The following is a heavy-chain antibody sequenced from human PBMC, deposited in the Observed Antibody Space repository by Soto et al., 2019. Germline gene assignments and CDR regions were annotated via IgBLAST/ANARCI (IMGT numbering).Heavy chain of an antibody. D-gene: IGHD2-15*01. CDR3: ARDRGLGYCSGGSCYWHTGYYGMDV. CDR1: GGSISSGGYY. J-gene: IGHJ6*02. V-gene: IGHV4-31*03. CDR2: IYYSGST. Sequence: PSETLSLTCTVSGGSISSGGYYWSWIRQHPGKGLEWIGYIYYSGSTHYNPSLKSRVTISVDTSKNQFSLKLSSVTAADTAVYYCARDRGLGYCSGGSCYWHTGYYGMDVWGQGTTVTVSS.